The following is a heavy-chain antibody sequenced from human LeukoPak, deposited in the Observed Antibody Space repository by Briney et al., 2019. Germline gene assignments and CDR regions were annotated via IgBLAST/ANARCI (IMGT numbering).Heavy chain of an antibody. Sequence: GGSLRLSCAASGFTVSSNYMSWVRQAPGKGLEWVSGISWNSGSIGYADSVKGRFTISRDNAKNSLYLQMNSLRAGDTALYYCAKDLGTDSSGWTYYFDYWGQGTLVTVSS. CDR3: AKDLGTDSSGWTYYFDY. CDR2: ISWNSGSI. D-gene: IGHD6-19*01. J-gene: IGHJ4*02. V-gene: IGHV3-9*01. CDR1: GFTVSSNY.